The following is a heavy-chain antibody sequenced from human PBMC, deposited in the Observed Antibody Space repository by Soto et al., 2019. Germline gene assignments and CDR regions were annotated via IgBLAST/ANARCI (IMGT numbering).Heavy chain of an antibody. CDR2: ISAYNGNT. D-gene: IGHD2-15*01. J-gene: IGHJ3*02. Sequence: ASVKVSCTASGYTFTSYGISWVRQAPGQGLEWMGWISAYNGNTNYAQKLQGRVTMTTDTSTSTAYMELRSLRSDDTAVYYCARDEGVVVAATVGDAFDIWGQGTMVTVSS. CDR1: GYTFTSYG. CDR3: ARDEGVVVAATVGDAFDI. V-gene: IGHV1-18*01.